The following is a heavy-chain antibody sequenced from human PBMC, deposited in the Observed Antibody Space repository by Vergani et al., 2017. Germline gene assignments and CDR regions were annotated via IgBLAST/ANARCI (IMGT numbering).Heavy chain of an antibody. J-gene: IGHJ4*02. CDR1: GYSFTSYW. CDR2: IYPGDSDT. CDR3: ARGSMSAGTYYSDY. D-gene: IGHD3-10*01. Sequence: EVQLVQSGAEVKKPGESLKISCKGSGYSFTSYWIGWVRQMPGKGLEWMWIIYPGDSDTMYSPSFQGQVTISADKSSSTAYLQWSSLEASDSAMYYCARGSMSAGTYYSDYWGQGTLVTVSS. V-gene: IGHV5-51*03.